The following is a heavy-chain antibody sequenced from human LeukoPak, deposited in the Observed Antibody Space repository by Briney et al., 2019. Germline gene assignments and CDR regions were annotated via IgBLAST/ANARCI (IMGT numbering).Heavy chain of an antibody. J-gene: IGHJ3*02. Sequence: GGSLRLSCAASRFSIDDYAMHWVRLAPGKGLEWVSGITWDGGSIGYADSVKGRFTISRDNAKNSLYLQMNSLRAEDMALYYCAKDRIAVAGSDAFDIWGQGTMVTVSS. CDR3: AKDRIAVAGSDAFDI. D-gene: IGHD6-19*01. CDR1: RFSIDDYA. V-gene: IGHV3-9*03. CDR2: ITWDGGSI.